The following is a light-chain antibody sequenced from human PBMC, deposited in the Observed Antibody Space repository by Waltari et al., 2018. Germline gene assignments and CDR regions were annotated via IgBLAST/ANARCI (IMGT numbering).Light chain of an antibody. CDR2: EDN. CDR1: SSAVGSYNL. V-gene: IGLV2-23*01. J-gene: IGLJ3*02. CDR3: CSYAGSAIWV. Sequence: QSALTQPASASGSHGQSITIPCTGPSSAVGSYNLVSWYQQHPGKAPKLMIYEDNKRPSGVSNRFSGSKSGNTASLTISGLQAEDEADYYCCSYAGSAIWVFGGGTKLTVL.